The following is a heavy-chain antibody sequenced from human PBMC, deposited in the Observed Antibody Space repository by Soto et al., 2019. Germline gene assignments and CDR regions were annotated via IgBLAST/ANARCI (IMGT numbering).Heavy chain of an antibody. CDR3: AIVTAETAYHYFDF. J-gene: IGHJ4*02. V-gene: IGHV5-10-1*01. CDR2: IDPSDSYI. CDR1: GYKFTNYW. Sequence: GESLKISCKGSGYKFTNYWLSWVRQTPGKGLEWMGRIDPSDSYINYSPSFRGHVTISIDESISTAHLQWSSLKASDTATYYCAIVTAETAYHYFDFWGQGTLVTVSS. D-gene: IGHD1-1*01.